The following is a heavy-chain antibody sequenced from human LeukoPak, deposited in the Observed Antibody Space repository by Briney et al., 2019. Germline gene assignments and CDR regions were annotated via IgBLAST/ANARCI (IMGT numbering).Heavy chain of an antibody. V-gene: IGHV1-69*06. CDR2: IIPIFGTA. D-gene: IGHD3-9*01. CDR1: GGTFSSYA. CDR3: ARVRSLRYFDWPYDY. J-gene: IGHJ4*02. Sequence: GSSVKVSCKASGGTFSSYAISWVRQAPGQGLEWMGGIIPIFGTANYAQKFQGRVTITADKSTSTAYMELSSPRSEDTAVYYCARVRSLRYFDWPYDYWGQGTLVTVSS.